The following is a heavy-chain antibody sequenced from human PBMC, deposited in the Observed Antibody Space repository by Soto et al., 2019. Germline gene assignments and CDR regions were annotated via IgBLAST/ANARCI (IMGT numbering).Heavy chain of an antibody. CDR1: GYTFTGYY. Sequence: ASVKVSCKASGYTFTGYYMHWLRQAPGQGLEWMGWINPNSGGTNYAQKFQGRVTMTRDTSISTAYMELSRLRSDDTAVYYCAREIATIFGVVTIPVWSGMDVWGQGTTVTVSS. J-gene: IGHJ6*02. D-gene: IGHD3-3*01. CDR3: AREIATIFGVVTIPVWSGMDV. CDR2: INPNSGGT. V-gene: IGHV1-2*02.